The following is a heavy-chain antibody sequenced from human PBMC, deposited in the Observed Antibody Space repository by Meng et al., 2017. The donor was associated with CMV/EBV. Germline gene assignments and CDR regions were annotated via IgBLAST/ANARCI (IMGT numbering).Heavy chain of an antibody. CDR1: GFIFDIYW. Sequence: GESLKISCAASGFIFDIYWMTWVRQAPGKGLEWVASMKPDGGENYYVDSVKGRFTISRDTVRNSVYLQMNSLRVEDTAVYYCGRDRGHRLDYWGQGTLVTVSS. CDR2: MKPDGGEN. V-gene: IGHV3-7*01. D-gene: IGHD1-14*01. J-gene: IGHJ4*02. CDR3: GRDRGHRLDY.